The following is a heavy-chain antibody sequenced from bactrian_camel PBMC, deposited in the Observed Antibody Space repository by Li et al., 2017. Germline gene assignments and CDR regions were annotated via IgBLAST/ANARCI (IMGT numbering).Heavy chain of an antibody. D-gene: IGHD2*01. CDR3: AAHVAGSGGYCFTGENGGQYNY. CDR2: IHSRGYT. CDR1: GYTDRSGC. J-gene: IGHJ4*01. V-gene: IGHV3S1*01. Sequence: HVQLVESGGGSVQAGGSLRLSCAASGYTDRSGCMAWFRQAPGKEREGVASIHSRGYTQHADSVQGRFTISRDNDKNSLYLQMNDVKFEDTGMYYCAAHVAGSGGYCFTGENGGQYNYWGQGTQVTVS.